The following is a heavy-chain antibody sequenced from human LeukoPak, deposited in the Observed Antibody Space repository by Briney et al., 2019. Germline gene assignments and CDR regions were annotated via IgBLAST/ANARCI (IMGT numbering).Heavy chain of an antibody. CDR3: ARGSRYYGMDV. CDR1: GFTFSSYA. J-gene: IGHJ6*02. Sequence: GGSLRLSCAASGFTFSSYAMSWVRQAPGKGLEWVSSISSGSTYIYYADSVKGRFTISRDNAKNSLYLQMSSLRAEDTAVYYCARGSRYYGMDVWGQGTTVTVSS. CDR2: ISSGSTYI. V-gene: IGHV3-21*01.